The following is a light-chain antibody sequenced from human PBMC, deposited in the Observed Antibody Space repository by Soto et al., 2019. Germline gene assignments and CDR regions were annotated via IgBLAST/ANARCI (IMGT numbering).Light chain of an antibody. V-gene: IGLV1-47*01. CDR3: AAWDDSLVV. Sequence: QSVLTQPPSASGTPGQTVTISCSGSSSNIGSAYIYWYQHLPGTAPKLLIYRNNQRPSGVPDRFSASKSSTSASLAISGLRSEDDADYYCAAWDDSLVVFGGGTNLTVL. CDR2: RNN. CDR1: SSNIGSAY. J-gene: IGLJ2*01.